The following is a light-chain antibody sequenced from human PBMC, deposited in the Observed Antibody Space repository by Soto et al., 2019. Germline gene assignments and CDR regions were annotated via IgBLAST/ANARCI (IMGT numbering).Light chain of an antibody. CDR1: QSVSNNY. Sequence: EVVLTQSPGTLSLSPGERATLSCRASQSVSNNYFAWYQQKPGQAPSLLIFGSTDRATGIPDRFSGSGSGTDFTLTISRLEPEDFAVYYYQQYGSSPPYTFGRGTKLEIK. V-gene: IGKV3-20*01. J-gene: IGKJ2*01. CDR2: GST. CDR3: QQYGSSPPYT.